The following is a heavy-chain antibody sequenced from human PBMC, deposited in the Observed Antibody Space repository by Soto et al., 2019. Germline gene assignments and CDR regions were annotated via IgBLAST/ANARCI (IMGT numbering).Heavy chain of an antibody. D-gene: IGHD2-15*01. V-gene: IGHV3-9*01. Sequence: EVQLVESGGGLVQPGRSLRLSCAASGFTFDDYAMHWVRQAPGKGLEWVSGISWNSGSIGYADSVKGRFTISRDNAKNSLYLQMNSLRAEDTALYYCAKGWWRGIDVWRQGTTVTVSS. CDR3: AKGWWRGIDV. J-gene: IGHJ6*02. CDR2: ISWNSGSI. CDR1: GFTFDDYA.